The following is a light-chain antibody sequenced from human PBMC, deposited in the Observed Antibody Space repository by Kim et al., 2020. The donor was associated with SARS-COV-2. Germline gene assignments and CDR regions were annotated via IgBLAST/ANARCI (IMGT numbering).Light chain of an antibody. V-gene: IGLV3-21*04. CDR3: QVWDSSRDHRVV. J-gene: IGLJ2*01. CDR1: NIGSKS. Sequence: ELTQPPSVSVAPGETARITCGGKNIGSKSVHWYQQKPGQAPVLVIYYDSDRPSGIPERFSGSNSGNTATLTINRVEAGDEADYYCQVWDSSRDHRVVF. CDR2: YDS.